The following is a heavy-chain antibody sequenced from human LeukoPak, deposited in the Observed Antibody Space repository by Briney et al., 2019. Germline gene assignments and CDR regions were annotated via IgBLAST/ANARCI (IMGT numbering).Heavy chain of an antibody. V-gene: IGHV3-7*01. J-gene: IGHJ4*02. CDR3: AKPHTPLYYPSPARYCSGGSCYLDY. CDR2: IKQDGSEK. D-gene: IGHD2-15*01. CDR1: GFTFSIYW. Sequence: GGSLRLSCAASGFTFSIYWMTWVRQAPGKGLEWVANIKQDGSEKYYVDSVKGRFTISRDNSKNTLYLQMNSLRAEDTAVYYCAKPHTPLYYPSPARYCSGGSCYLDYWGQGTLVTVSS.